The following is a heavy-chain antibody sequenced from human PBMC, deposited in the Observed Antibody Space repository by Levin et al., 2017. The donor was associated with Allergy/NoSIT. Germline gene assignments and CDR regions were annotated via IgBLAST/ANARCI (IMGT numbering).Heavy chain of an antibody. CDR1: GFTFTSYA. CDR3: AKDQKESRGLGGMDV. D-gene: IGHD3-16*01. CDR2: ISASGDRT. Sequence: PSETLSLTCAASGFTFTSYAMSWVRQAPGKGLEWVSSISASGDRTYYADSVKGRFAISRDNSKTTLYLQMSSLRGDETALYYCAKDQKESRGLGGMDVWGQGTTVTVSS. V-gene: IGHV3-23*01. J-gene: IGHJ6*02.